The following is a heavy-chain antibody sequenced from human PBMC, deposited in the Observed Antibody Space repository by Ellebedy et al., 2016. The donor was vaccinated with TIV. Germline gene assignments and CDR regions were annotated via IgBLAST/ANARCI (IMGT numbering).Heavy chain of an antibody. D-gene: IGHD5-12*01. J-gene: IGHJ1*01. Sequence: PGGSLRLSCSSSGFTFNNGWMNWVRPTHGKRLGWVGRIKSETEGGTKDYAAAVKGRFTSSRDDLQNILYLEMNNLTIPDTGVYYFSTYTVGDDSWGQGTLVTVSS. V-gene: IGHV3-15*01. CDR2: IKSETEGGTK. CDR3: STYTVGDDS. CDR1: GFTFNNGW.